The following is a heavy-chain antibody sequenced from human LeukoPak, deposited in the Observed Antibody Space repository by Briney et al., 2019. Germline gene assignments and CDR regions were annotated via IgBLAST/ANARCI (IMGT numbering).Heavy chain of an antibody. V-gene: IGHV3-NL1*01. CDR3: ARATLDN. J-gene: IGHJ4*02. CDR2: IYSGGST. CDR1: GFTFSSYG. Sequence: GGSLRLSCAASGFTFSSYGMHWVRQAPGKGLEWVSVIYSGGSTKYADSVKARFTISRDNSKNTVYLQMNSLRADDTAVYYCARATLDNWGQGTLVTVSS.